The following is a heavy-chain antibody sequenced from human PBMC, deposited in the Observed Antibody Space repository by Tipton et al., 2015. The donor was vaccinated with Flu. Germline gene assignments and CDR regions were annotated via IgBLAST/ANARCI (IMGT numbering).Heavy chain of an antibody. CDR2: INPSGGST. V-gene: IGHV1-46*04. J-gene: IGHJ3*02. CDR1: GYTFTSYY. D-gene: IGHD5-18*01. Sequence: QLVQSGAEVKKPGASVKVSCKASGYTFTSYYMHWVRQAPGQGLEWMGIINPSGGSTSYAQKLQGRVTMTRDTSTSTVYMELSSLRSEDTAVYYCARGPQIQLWLRAFDIWGQGTMVTVSS. CDR3: ARGPQIQLWLRAFDI.